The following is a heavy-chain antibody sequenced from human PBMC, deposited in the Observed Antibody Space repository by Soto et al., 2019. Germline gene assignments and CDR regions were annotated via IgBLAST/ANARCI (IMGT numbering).Heavy chain of an antibody. J-gene: IGHJ4*02. Sequence: TGGSLRLSCAASGITFSSYAMSWFRQAPGKRLEWVSGISGSGDGAYYADSVKGRFTISRDNSENTLYLQMNSLRAEDTAVYYCAKDLGSYYSVDCWGQGTLVTVSS. V-gene: IGHV3-23*01. CDR2: ISGSGDGA. CDR3: AKDLGSYYSVDC. CDR1: GITFSSYA. D-gene: IGHD1-26*01.